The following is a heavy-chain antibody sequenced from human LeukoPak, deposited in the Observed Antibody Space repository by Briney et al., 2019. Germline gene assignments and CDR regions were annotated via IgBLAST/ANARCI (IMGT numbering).Heavy chain of an antibody. CDR1: GFTVSSHV. D-gene: IGHD3-22*01. Sequence: GGSLRLSCEASGFTVSSHVMHWVRQAPGKGLEWVAVISSDGSSKYYADSVKGRFTISRDNSKNTLYLQMKSLRAEDTAVYYCAREGTTIVVALDYWGQGTLVTVSS. J-gene: IGHJ4*02. CDR3: AREGTTIVVALDY. CDR2: ISSDGSSK. V-gene: IGHV3-30-3*01.